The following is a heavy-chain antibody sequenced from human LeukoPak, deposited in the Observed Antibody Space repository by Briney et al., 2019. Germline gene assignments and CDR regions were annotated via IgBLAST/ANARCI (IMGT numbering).Heavy chain of an antibody. CDR2: IWYDGSNK. D-gene: IGHD2-2*01. CDR1: GFTFSSYG. Sequence: GGSLRLSCAASGFTFSSYGMHWVRQAPGKGLEWVAVIWYDGSNKYYADSAKGRFTISRDNSKNTLYLQMNSLRAEDTAVYYCARDKPTAVPFDYWGQGTLVTVSS. J-gene: IGHJ4*02. CDR3: ARDKPTAVPFDY. V-gene: IGHV3-33*01.